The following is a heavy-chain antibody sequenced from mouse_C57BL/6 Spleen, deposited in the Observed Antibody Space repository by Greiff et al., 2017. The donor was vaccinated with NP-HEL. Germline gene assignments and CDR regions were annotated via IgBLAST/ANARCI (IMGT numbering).Heavy chain of an antibody. D-gene: IGHD1-1*01. V-gene: IGHV1-82*01. CDR2: IYPGDGDT. J-gene: IGHJ2*01. CDR1: GYAFSSSW. Sequence: VQLQQSGPELVKPGASVKISCKASGYAFSSSWMNWVKQRPGKGLEWIGRIYPGDGDTNYNGKFKGKATLTADKSSSTAYMQLSSLTSEDSAVYFCARDTTVEDYWGQGTTFTVSS. CDR3: ARDTTVEDY.